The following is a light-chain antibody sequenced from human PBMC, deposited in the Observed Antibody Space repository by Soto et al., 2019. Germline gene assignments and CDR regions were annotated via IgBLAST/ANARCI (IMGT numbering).Light chain of an antibody. CDR3: QQRSNWPPT. Sequence: EIVLTQSPATLSLSPGERATLSCRASQSVSSYLAWHQQKPGQAPRLLIYDASNRATGIPARFSGSGSGTDFTLTISSLETEDFAVYYCQQRSNWPPTFGQGTRLEIK. V-gene: IGKV3-11*01. CDR2: DAS. J-gene: IGKJ5*01. CDR1: QSVSSY.